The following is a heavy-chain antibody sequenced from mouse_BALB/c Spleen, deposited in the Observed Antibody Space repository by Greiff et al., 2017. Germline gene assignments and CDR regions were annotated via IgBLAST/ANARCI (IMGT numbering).Heavy chain of an antibody. J-gene: IGHJ2*01. Sequence: EVQLQESGPGLVKPSQSLSLTCSVTGYSITSGYYWNWIRQFPGNKLEWMGYISYDGSNNYNPSLKNRISITRDTSKNQFFLKLNSVTTEDTATYYCARGGLGDYFDYWGQGTTLTVSS. D-gene: IGHD4-1*01. CDR3: ARGGLGDYFDY. V-gene: IGHV3-6*02. CDR2: ISYDGSN. CDR1: GYSITSGYY.